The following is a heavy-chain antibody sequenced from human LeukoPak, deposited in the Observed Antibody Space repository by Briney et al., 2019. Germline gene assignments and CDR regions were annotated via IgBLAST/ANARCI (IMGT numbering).Heavy chain of an antibody. CDR1: GFTFSSYE. CDR3: ARDSDGVAGTRSYFQN. J-gene: IGHJ1*01. CDR2: ISTSSSYI. Sequence: PGGSLRLSCAASGFTFSSYEMNWVRQAPGKGLEWVSSISTSSSYIYYADSVKGRFTISRDNAKKSLYLQMNSLRAEDTAVYYCARDSDGVAGTRSYFQNWGQGPLVTVSS. D-gene: IGHD6-19*01. V-gene: IGHV3-21*01.